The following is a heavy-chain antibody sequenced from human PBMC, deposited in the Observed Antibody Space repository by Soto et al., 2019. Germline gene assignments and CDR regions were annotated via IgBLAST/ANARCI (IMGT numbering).Heavy chain of an antibody. CDR3: AGTSSLQWYYMDV. J-gene: IGHJ6*03. V-gene: IGHV6-1*01. CDR2: TYYRSRWYN. CDR1: GDSVSSNSAA. D-gene: IGHD1-7*01. Sequence: SQTLSLTCVISGDSVSSNSAAWNWIRQSPSRGLEWLGRTYYRSRWYNDYAVSVRSRITVNADTSKKQFSLHLNSVTPEDTAVDYCAGTSSLQWYYMDVWDKGTTVTVSS.